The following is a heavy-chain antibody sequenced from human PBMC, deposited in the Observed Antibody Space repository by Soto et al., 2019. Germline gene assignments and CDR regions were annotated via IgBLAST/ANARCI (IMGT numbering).Heavy chain of an antibody. CDR2: INHSGST. V-gene: IGHV4-34*01. Sequence: QVQLQQWGAGLLKPSETLSLTCAVYGGSLSGYYWSWIRQPPEKGLEWIGEINHSGSTNYNPSLKSRVTISVDTSKNQFSLKLSSMTAADTAVYYCARSGYRYGKANDYYGMDVWGQGTTVTVSS. CDR3: ARSGYRYGKANDYYGMDV. D-gene: IGHD5-18*01. J-gene: IGHJ6*02. CDR1: GGSLSGYY.